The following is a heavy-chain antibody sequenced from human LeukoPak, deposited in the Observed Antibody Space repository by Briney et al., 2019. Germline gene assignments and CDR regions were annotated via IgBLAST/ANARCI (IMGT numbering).Heavy chain of an antibody. D-gene: IGHD5-12*01. CDR3: AKDIGWLRSNWYSDL. V-gene: IGHV3-9*01. Sequence: PGGSLRLSCAASGFTFSSYAMSWVRQAPGKGLEWVSGISWNSGSIGYADSVKGRFTISRDNAKNSLYLQMNSLRAEDTALYYCAKDIGWLRSNWYSDLWGRGTLVTVSS. CDR1: GFTFSSYA. J-gene: IGHJ2*01. CDR2: ISWNSGSI.